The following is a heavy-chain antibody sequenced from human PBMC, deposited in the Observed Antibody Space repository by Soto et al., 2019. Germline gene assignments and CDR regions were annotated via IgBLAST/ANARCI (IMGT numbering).Heavy chain of an antibody. CDR1: GGSISSGDYY. CDR2: IYYSGST. D-gene: IGHD3-9*01. J-gene: IGHJ4*02. Sequence: SETLSLTCTVSGGSISSGDYYWSWIRQPPGKGLEWIGYIYYSGSTYYNPSLKSRVTISVDTSKNQFSLKLSSVTAADTAVYYCARVYYDILTGYPRGYFDYWGQGTRVTVSS. V-gene: IGHV4-30-4*01. CDR3: ARVYYDILTGYPRGYFDY.